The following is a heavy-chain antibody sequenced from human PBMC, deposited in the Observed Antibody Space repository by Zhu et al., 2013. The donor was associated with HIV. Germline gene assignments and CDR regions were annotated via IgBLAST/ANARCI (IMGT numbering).Heavy chain of an antibody. CDR2: FSPSGDYT. Sequence: QVQLVQFGAEMKQPGASVKVSCKASGYILSTDYMHWVRQAPGQGLEWMGRFSPSGDYTIYAQKFQDRLSMIRDTSTTTDYMELNSLRSEDTAVYYCAREYRLVGDRGAFDIWGRGTSGHRSLQ. D-gene: IGHD2-15*01. CDR1: GYILSTDY. J-gene: IGHJ3*02. CDR3: AREYRLVGDRGAFDI. V-gene: IGHV1-46*01.